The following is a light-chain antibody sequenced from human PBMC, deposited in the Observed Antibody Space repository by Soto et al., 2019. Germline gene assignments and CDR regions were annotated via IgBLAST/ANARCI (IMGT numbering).Light chain of an antibody. V-gene: IGLV2-14*01. CDR3: SSYTSISTHVV. CDR2: DVT. Sequence: QSALTQPASVSGSPGQSITISCTGTSSDIGAYDYVSWYQQHPVKAPKLIIYDVTNRPSGVSDRFSGSKSGNAASLTISGLQAEDEADYFCSSYTSISTHVVFGGGTKLTVL. J-gene: IGLJ2*01. CDR1: SSDIGAYDY.